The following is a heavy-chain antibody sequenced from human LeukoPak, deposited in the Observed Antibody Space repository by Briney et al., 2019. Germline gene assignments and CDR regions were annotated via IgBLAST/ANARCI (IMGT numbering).Heavy chain of an antibody. CDR3: AKGHGRLPRVDSDY. Sequence: GGSLRLSCTVSGFTVSSNSMSWVRQAPGKGLEWVSFIYSDNTHYSDSMKGRFTISRDNSKNALYLQMNSLRAEDTAVYYCAKGHGRLPRVDSDYWGQGALVTVSS. D-gene: IGHD3-16*01. CDR2: IYSDNT. J-gene: IGHJ4*02. V-gene: IGHV3-66*03. CDR1: GFTVSSNS.